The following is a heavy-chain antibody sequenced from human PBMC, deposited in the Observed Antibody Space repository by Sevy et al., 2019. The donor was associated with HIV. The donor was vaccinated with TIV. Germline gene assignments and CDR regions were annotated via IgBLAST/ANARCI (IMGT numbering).Heavy chain of an antibody. V-gene: IGHV3-9*01. J-gene: IGHJ3*02. D-gene: IGHD3-22*01. CDR2: ISWNSGSI. CDR3: AKDTGDYYVSSGAFDI. CDR1: GFTFDDYA. Sequence: GGSLRLSCAASGFTFDDYAMHWVRQAPGKGLEWVSGISWNSGSIGYADSVKGRFTISRDNAKNPLYLQMNGLRAEDTALYYCAKDTGDYYVSSGAFDIWGQGTMVTVSS.